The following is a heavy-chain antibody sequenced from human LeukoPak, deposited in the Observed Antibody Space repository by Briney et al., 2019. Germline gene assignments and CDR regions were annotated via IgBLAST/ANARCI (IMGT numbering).Heavy chain of an antibody. Sequence: GGFLRLSCAASGFTFSSYEMNWVRQAPGKGLEWVSYISSSGSTAYYADSVKGRFTIPRDNAKNSLYLQMNSLRAEDTAVYYCAELGITMIGGVWGKRNTVTMSS. V-gene: IGHV3-48*03. J-gene: IGHJ6*04. CDR1: GFTFSSYE. CDR3: AELGITMIGGV. CDR2: ISSSGSTA. D-gene: IGHD3-10*01.